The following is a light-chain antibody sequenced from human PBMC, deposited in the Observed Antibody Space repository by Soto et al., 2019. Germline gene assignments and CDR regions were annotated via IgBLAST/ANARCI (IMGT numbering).Light chain of an antibody. V-gene: IGLV2-14*03. CDR1: SSDVGGYDH. J-gene: IGLJ3*02. Sequence: QSVLTQPASVSGSPGQSITISCTGTSSDVGGYDHVSWYQQHPGKAPKLIIYDVTVRPSGISRRFSGSKSDNTASLAVSGLQPEDEAHYYCSSYTNKDTLLFGGGTKLTVL. CDR2: DVT. CDR3: SSYTNKDTLL.